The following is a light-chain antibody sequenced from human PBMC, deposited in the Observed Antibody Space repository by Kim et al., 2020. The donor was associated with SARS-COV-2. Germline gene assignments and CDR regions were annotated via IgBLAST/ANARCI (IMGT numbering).Light chain of an antibody. J-gene: IGLJ1*01. CDR2: EEN. CDR3: ISRDSPNKKYV. CDR1: SFRTNY. Sequence: LGQTVRISCQGDSFRTNYASWYQHKAGQAPRLVIYEENNRPSGIPDRFSGSSAGNTASLTITGAQVEDEADYYFISRDSPNKKYVLGTGTKVTVL. V-gene: IGLV3-19*01.